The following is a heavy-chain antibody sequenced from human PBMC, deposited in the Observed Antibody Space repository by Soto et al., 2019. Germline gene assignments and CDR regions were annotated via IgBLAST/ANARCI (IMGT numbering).Heavy chain of an antibody. CDR3: ARIMPEDTGGKYGMDV. V-gene: IGHV3-21*01. CDR1: GFSFSSYS. CDR2: ISSGSDYI. Sequence: ESGGGLVKPGGSLRLSCVASGFSFSSYSMNWVRQAPGKGLEWVSAISSGSDYIYYADSVKGRFIISRDNARNSLYVQMNSLRVEDTAVYYCARIMPEDTGGKYGMDVWGQGTTVTVSS. D-gene: IGHD5-18*01. J-gene: IGHJ6*02.